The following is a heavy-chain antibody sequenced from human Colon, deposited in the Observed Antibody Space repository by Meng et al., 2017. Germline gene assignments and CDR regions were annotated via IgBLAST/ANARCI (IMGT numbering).Heavy chain of an antibody. V-gene: IGHV3-23*04. Sequence: GERVESGGGLTQPGGSLRLSCAASGFSFTTYAMSWVRRAPGKGLEWVSAIDASGRDTFYAESVKGRFTISRDNSKDTLFLQMSSLRGEDTAIYYCAAKLRGIYPFDYWGQGTLVTVSS. J-gene: IGHJ4*02. D-gene: IGHD3-16*01. CDR1: GFSFTTYA. CDR2: IDASGRDT. CDR3: AAKLRGIYPFDY.